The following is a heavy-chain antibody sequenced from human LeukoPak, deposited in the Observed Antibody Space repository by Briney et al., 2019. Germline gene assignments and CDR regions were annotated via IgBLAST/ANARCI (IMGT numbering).Heavy chain of an antibody. V-gene: IGHV3-23*01. CDR2: ISGSGGST. Sequence: GGSLRLSCAASGITLSNYGMSWVRQAPGKGLEWVAGISGSGGSTNYADSVKGRFTISRDNPKNTLYLQMNSLRAEDTAVYFCAKRGVVIRVILVGFHKEAYYFDSWGQGALVTVSS. CDR3: AKRGVVIRVILVGFHKEAYYFDS. J-gene: IGHJ4*02. D-gene: IGHD3-22*01. CDR1: GITLSNYG.